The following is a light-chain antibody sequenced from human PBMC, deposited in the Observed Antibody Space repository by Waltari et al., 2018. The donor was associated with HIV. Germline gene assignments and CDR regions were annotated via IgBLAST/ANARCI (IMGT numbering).Light chain of an antibody. V-gene: IGLV2-14*01. Sequence: QSALTQPASVSGSPGQSITISCTGTSDDIGLYNFVSWYQKHPDKAPQLIIYGNTNRPSGVSYRFSGSKSDITASLTISVLQAEDEADYYCSSFATSDTLLFGGGTKLTVL. CDR2: GNT. CDR1: SDDIGLYNF. CDR3: SSFATSDTLL. J-gene: IGLJ2*01.